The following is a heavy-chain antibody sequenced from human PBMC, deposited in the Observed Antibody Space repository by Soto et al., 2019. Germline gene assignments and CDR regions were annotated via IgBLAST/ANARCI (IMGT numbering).Heavy chain of an antibody. CDR1: GFTFTSYW. D-gene: IGHD3-3*01. J-gene: IGHJ4*02. CDR2: IKQDGSSK. V-gene: IGHV3-7*05. CDR3: ARLRFILLERDFDF. Sequence: EVQLVESGGGLVQPGGSLRLSCAASGFTFTSYWMSWVRQAPGKGLEWVANIKQDGSSKYYEDSLKGRFTVSRDNARSSIYLQMDRLREDDTAVYRCARLRFILLERDFDFWGQGILVTVSS.